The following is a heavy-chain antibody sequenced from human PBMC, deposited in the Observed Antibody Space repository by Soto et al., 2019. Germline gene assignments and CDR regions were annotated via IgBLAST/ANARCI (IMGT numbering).Heavy chain of an antibody. CDR3: ARRLGAMVGREAFDI. J-gene: IGHJ3*02. V-gene: IGHV4-39*01. D-gene: IGHD5-18*01. CDR1: GGSISSSSYY. CDR2: IYYSGST. Sequence: PSETLSLTCTVSGGSISSSSYYWGWIRQPPGKGLEWIGSIYYSGSTYYNPSLKSRVTISVDTSKNQFSLKLSSVTAADTAVYYCARRLGAMVGREAFDIWGQGTMVTVS.